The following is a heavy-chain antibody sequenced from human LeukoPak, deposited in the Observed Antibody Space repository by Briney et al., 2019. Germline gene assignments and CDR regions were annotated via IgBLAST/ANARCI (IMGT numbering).Heavy chain of an antibody. CDR3: ARDGDYYDSSRQDY. CDR2: ISYDGSNK. V-gene: IGHV3-30-3*01. Sequence: PGRSLRLSCAASGFTFSSYAMHWVRRAPGKGLEWVAVISYDGSNKYYADSVKGRFTISRDNSKNTLYLQMNSLRAEDTAVYYCARDGDYYDSSRQDYWGQGTLVTVSS. J-gene: IGHJ4*02. D-gene: IGHD3-22*01. CDR1: GFTFSSYA.